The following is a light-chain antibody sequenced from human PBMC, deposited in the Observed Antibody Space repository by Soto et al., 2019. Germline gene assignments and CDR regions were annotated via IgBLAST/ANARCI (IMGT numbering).Light chain of an antibody. CDR3: QQYGSSPPYT. Sequence: EIVLTQSPGTLSLSPGERATLSCRASRSVSSSYLAWYQQKPGQAPRLLIYGASSRATGIPDRFSGSGSGTDFTLTISRLEPEDFVVYYCQQYGSSPPYTFGQGTKLEIK. CDR1: RSVSSSY. V-gene: IGKV3-20*01. J-gene: IGKJ2*01. CDR2: GAS.